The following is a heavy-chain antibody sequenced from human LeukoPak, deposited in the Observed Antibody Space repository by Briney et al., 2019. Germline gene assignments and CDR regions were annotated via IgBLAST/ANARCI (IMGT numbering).Heavy chain of an antibody. CDR2: ISYDGSNK. CDR3: AKTGTYYYGSGSPVPLYYFDY. Sequence: PGGSLRLSCAASGFTFSSYGMHWVCQAPGQGLEWVAVISYDGSNKYYADSVKGRFTISRDNSKNTLYLQMNSLRAEDTAVYYCAKTGTYYYGSGSPVPLYYFDYWGQGTLVTVSS. CDR1: GFTFSSYG. D-gene: IGHD3-10*01. J-gene: IGHJ4*02. V-gene: IGHV3-30*18.